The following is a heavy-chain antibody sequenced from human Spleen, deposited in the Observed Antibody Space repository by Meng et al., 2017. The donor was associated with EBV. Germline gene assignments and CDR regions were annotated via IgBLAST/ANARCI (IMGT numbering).Heavy chain of an antibody. J-gene: IGHJ4*02. CDR1: GYNFPKYG. V-gene: IGHV1-18*01. CDR2: ISASAYGGGT. Sequence: VLLVQSRPEVKKPGASVKVSCESSGYNFPKYGIIWVRQAPGQGLEWMGSISASAYGGGTKYAQKFQGRVTMTADTSTATAYLELRSLTYDDTAVYYCARTNALDSWGQGTLVTVSS. CDR3: ARTNALDS.